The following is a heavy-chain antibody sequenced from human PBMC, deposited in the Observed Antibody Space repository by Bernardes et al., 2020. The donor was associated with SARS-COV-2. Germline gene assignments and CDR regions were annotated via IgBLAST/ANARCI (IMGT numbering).Heavy chain of an antibody. CDR2: IYYSGST. CDR3: ARGRRYYDSSGYYFDY. Sequence: SEPLSLTCTVSGGSISSYYGSWIRQPPGEGLEWMGYIYYSGSTNYNPSLKSRVTISVDTSKNQFSLKLSSVTAADTAVYYCARGRRYYDSSGYYFDYWGQGTLVTVSS. CDR1: GGSISSYY. J-gene: IGHJ4*02. V-gene: IGHV4-59*01. D-gene: IGHD3-22*01.